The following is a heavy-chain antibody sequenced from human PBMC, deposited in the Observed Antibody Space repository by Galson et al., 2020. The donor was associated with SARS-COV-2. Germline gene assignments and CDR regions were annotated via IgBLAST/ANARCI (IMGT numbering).Heavy chain of an antibody. Sequence: SETLSLTCTVSGGSISSYYWSWIRQPPGKGLEWIGYIYYSGSTNYNPSLKSRVTISVDTSKNQFSLKLSSVTAADTAVYYCARVNYYDSSGYYRDAFDIWGQGTMVTVFS. CDR2: IYYSGST. J-gene: IGHJ3*02. CDR1: GGSISSYY. D-gene: IGHD3-22*01. V-gene: IGHV4-59*01. CDR3: ARVNYYDSSGYYRDAFDI.